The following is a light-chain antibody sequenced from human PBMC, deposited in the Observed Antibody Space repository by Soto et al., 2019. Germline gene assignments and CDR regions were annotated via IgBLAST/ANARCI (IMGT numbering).Light chain of an antibody. CDR1: HSVSSSF. CDR3: QQYGSSPWT. CDR2: GAS. J-gene: IGKJ1*01. Sequence: EIVLTQSPGTLSLSPGERATHSCRASHSVSSSFLAWYQQKPGQPPRLLIYGASIRATGIPERFSGSGSRTVFTLTISRVVPEDFAVYYCQQYGSSPWTFGQGTKVEIK. V-gene: IGKV3-20*01.